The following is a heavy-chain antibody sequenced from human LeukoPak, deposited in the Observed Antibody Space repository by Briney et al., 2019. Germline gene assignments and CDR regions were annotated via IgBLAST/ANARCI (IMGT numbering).Heavy chain of an antibody. D-gene: IGHD3-3*01. J-gene: IGHJ4*02. V-gene: IGHV5-10-1*01. CDR2: IDPSDSYT. CDR1: GYTFTSYW. Sequence: GESLKISCKGSGYTFTSYWISWVRQMPGKGLEWMGKIDPSDSYTTYNPSFQGHVTISADKSISAAYLQWSSLKASDTAMYYCARHSHYDFWSGYLDYWGQGTLVTASS. CDR3: ARHSHYDFWSGYLDY.